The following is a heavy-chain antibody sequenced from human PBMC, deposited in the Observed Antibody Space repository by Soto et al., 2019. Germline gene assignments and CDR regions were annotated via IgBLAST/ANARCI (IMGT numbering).Heavy chain of an antibody. Sequence: QEQLVQSGAEVKKPGAAVKLSCKASGYTFSLYYMHWVRQAPGQGLEWMGMINPSGGGSTYAEKFEGTVTMSRDTSTTTVYMERSSLRSEDTAVYYCARGSRQPLVIYESYYGMDVWGQGTRVTVS. V-gene: IGHV1-46*01. J-gene: IGHJ6*02. CDR3: ARGSRQPLVIYESYYGMDV. CDR1: GYTFSLYY. D-gene: IGHD6-13*01. CDR2: INPSGGGS.